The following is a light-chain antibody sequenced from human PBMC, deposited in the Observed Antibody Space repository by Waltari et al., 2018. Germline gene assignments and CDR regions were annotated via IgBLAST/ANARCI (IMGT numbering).Light chain of an antibody. J-gene: IGLJ3*02. CDR3: LAWDISTAV. CDR1: QLGDKH. Sequence: SYELTQQPSVSVSPGQTASITCSGDQLGDKHVSWYQCRPGQSPVLVIHQDFKRPSGIPERFSGSNSGNTATLTISGTQAMDEADYYYLAWDISTAVFGGGTKLSVL. V-gene: IGLV3-1*01. CDR2: QDF.